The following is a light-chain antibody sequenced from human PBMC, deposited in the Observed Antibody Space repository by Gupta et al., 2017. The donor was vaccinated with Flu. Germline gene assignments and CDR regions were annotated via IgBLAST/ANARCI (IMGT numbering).Light chain of an antibody. CDR2: GAS. Sequence: DIQMTQSPSSLSASVGDRVTITCRASQSIDSYLNWYQQRPGKAPKVLIYGASSLQSGVPSRFSGSGSETDFTPTISILQPEDFATYYCQESYTSLYTFGQGTKLEIK. CDR3: QESYTSLYT. CDR1: QSIDSY. J-gene: IGKJ2*01. V-gene: IGKV1-39*01.